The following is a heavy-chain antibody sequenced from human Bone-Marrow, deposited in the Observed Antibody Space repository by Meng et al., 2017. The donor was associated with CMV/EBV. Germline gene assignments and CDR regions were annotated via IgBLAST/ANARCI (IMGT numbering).Heavy chain of an antibody. J-gene: IGHJ4*02. D-gene: IGHD4-23*01. Sequence: SETLSLTCTVSGGSISSSSYYWGWIRQPPGKGLEWIGSIYYSGSTYYNPSLKSRLTIAVDTSRNQFSLTLRSVTAADTAVYYCARRSGRDGGNSGRFDYWGQGTLVTVSS. V-gene: IGHV4-39*01. CDR2: IYYSGST. CDR3: ARRSGRDGGNSGRFDY. CDR1: GGSISSSSYY.